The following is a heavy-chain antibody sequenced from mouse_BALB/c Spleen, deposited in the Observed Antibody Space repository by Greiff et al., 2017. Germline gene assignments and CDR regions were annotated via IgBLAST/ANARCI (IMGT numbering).Heavy chain of an antibody. V-gene: IGHV1-7*01. CDR3: ARDGYDEGFAY. CDR2: INPSTGYI. J-gene: IGHJ3*01. CDR1: GYTFTSYW. Sequence: VQLQQSGAELAKPGASVKMSCKASGYTFTSYWMHWVKQRPGQGLEWIGYINPSTGYIEYNQKFKDKATLTADKSSSTAYMQLSSLTSEDSAVYYCARDGYDEGFAYWGQGTLVTVSA. D-gene: IGHD2-2*01.